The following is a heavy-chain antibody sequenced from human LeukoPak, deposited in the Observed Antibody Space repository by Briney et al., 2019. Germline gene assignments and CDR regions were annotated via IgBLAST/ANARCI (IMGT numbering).Heavy chain of an antibody. Sequence: SETLSLTCTVSGGSITNYYWTWIRQLPGKELEWIGFIYYSGSTNYSPSLKSRVTISVDTSKNQFSLKLSSVTAADTAVYYCARGESGNHAGFFDIWGQGTMVTVSS. V-gene: IGHV4-59*01. CDR1: GGSITNYY. J-gene: IGHJ3*02. CDR3: ARGESGNHAGFFDI. CDR2: IYYSGST. D-gene: IGHD1-14*01.